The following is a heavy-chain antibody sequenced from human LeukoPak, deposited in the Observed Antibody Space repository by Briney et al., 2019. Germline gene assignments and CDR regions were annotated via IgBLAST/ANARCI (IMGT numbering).Heavy chain of an antibody. D-gene: IGHD6-19*01. J-gene: IGHJ4*02. Sequence: GGSLRLSGAASGFTCRVYGMHWVRQAPGKGLEWVAFLRYDGSQKSYANSVKGRFTISRDNSKNTLYLQMNSLRGEDTAVYYCAKDGSGWYGIDYWGQGTLVSVSS. CDR3: AKDGSGWYGIDY. V-gene: IGHV3-30*02. CDR1: GFTCRVYG. CDR2: LRYDGSQK.